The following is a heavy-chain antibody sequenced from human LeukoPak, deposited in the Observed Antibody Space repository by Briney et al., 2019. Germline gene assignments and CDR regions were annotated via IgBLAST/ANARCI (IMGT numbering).Heavy chain of an antibody. CDR2: ISGSGGST. Sequence: GGSPRLSCAASGFTFSSYAMSWVRQAPGKGLEWVSAISGSGGSTYYADSVKGRFTISRDNSKNTLYLQMNSLRAEDTAVYYCASPNKPLFMLHWGQGTLVTVSS. CDR3: ASPNKPLFMLH. V-gene: IGHV3-23*01. D-gene: IGHD3-16*01. J-gene: IGHJ4*02. CDR1: GFTFSSYA.